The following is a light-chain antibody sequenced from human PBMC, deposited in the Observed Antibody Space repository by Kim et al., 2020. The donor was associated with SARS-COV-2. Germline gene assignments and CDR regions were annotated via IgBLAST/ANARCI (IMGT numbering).Light chain of an antibody. V-gene: IGLV2-14*03. CDR1: RSNVGTYNY. CDR3: SSYTSSSTLV. Sequence: HSTTIPCTGTRSNVGTYNYVSWYQHHPSKAPKLLIYDFSKRPSGISNRFSGSKSGYTASLTISGLQAEDEADYYCSSYTSSSTLVFGGGTQLTVL. J-gene: IGLJ2*01. CDR2: DFS.